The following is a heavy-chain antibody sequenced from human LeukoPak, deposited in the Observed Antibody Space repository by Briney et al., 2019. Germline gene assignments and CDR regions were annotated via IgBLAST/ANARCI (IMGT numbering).Heavy chain of an antibody. V-gene: IGHV4-59*01. J-gene: IGHJ3*02. CDR1: GGXISSYY. D-gene: IGHD2-2*01. Sequence: SETLSLTCTVSGGXISSYYCSWIRQPPGKGLEWIGYIYYSGSTNYNPSLKSRVTISVDTSKNQFSLKLSSVTAADTAVYYCARGGDIVVVGAFDIWGQGTMVTVSS. CDR3: ARGGDIVVVGAFDI. CDR2: IYYSGST.